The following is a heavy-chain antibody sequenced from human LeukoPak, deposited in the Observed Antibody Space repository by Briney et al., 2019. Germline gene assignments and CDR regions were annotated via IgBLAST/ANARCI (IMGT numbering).Heavy chain of an antibody. CDR1: GFTFSSYA. CDR2: INQDGGQK. CDR3: ATNTRAYAVLLAY. D-gene: IGHD4-17*01. V-gene: IGHV3-7*01. J-gene: IGHJ4*02. Sequence: GGSLRLSCAASGFTFSSYAMNWVRQAPGKGLEWVANINQDGGQKYYLDSVKGRFTISRDNADNSLYLQMDGLRAEDTAVYYCATNTRAYAVLLAYWGQGTLVTVSS.